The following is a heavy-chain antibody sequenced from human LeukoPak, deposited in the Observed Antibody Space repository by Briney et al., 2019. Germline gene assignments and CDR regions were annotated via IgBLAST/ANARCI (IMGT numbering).Heavy chain of an antibody. Sequence: ASVKVSCKASGYTFTGYYIHWVRQAPGQGLEWMGWINPNSGGTNYAPKFQGLVTMSSDTSIATAYMELNRLISDDTAVYYCARTKPPCTSCLLLDYWGQGTLVTVSS. J-gene: IGHJ4*02. CDR3: ARTKPPCTSCLLLDY. D-gene: IGHD2-2*01. CDR1: GYTFTGYY. CDR2: INPNSGGT. V-gene: IGHV1-2*02.